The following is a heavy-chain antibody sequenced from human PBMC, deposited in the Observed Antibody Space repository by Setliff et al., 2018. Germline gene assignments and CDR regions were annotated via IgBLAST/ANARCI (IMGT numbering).Heavy chain of an antibody. D-gene: IGHD6-19*01. CDR2: INSGNGNT. J-gene: IGHJ4*02. CDR1: GYTFTSYA. V-gene: IGHV1-3*01. CDR3: SSTYSSGWYGGY. Sequence: ASVKVSCKASGYTFTSYAMHWVRQAPGQRLEWMGWINSGNGNTKYSQKFQGRVTITRDTSASTAYMELSSLSSEDTAVYYCSSTYSSGWYGGYWGQGTLVTVSS.